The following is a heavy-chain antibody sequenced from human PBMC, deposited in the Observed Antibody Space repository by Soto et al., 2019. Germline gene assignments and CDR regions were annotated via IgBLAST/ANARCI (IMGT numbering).Heavy chain of an antibody. J-gene: IGHJ4*02. CDR3: ARDHTYYYDSSGYYPYYFDY. V-gene: IGHV1-69*13. CDR1: GGTFSSYA. D-gene: IGHD3-22*01. CDR2: IIPIFGTA. Sequence: SVKVSCKASGGTFSSYAISWLRQSPGQGLEWMGGIIPIFGTANYAQKFQGRVTITADESTSTAYMELSSLRSEDTAVYYCARDHTYYYDSSGYYPYYFDYWGQGTLVTVSS.